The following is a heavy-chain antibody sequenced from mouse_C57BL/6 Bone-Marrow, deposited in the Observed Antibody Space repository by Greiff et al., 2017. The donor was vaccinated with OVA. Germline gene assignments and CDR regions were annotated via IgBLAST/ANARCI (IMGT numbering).Heavy chain of an antibody. J-gene: IGHJ3*01. Sequence: QLQQPGAELVKPGASVKLSCKASGYTFTSYWMHWVKQRPGQGLEWIGMIHPNSGSTNYNEKFKSKATLTVDKSSSTAYMQLSSLTSEDSAVYYCARYYGSSAWFAYWGQGTLVTVSA. V-gene: IGHV1-64*01. CDR3: ARYYGSSAWFAY. CDR2: IHPNSGST. CDR1: GYTFTSYW. D-gene: IGHD1-1*01.